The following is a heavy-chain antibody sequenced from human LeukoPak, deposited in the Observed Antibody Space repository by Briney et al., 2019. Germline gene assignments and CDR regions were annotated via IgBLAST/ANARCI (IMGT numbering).Heavy chain of an antibody. D-gene: IGHD1-26*01. CDR3: ARSLVVGATYPNH. J-gene: IGHJ5*02. Sequence: GGSLRLSCAASGFTFSSYGMTWVRQAPGKGLEWVSYISSSSSTIYYADSVKGRFTISRDNAKNSLYLQLNSLRAEDTAVYYCARSLVVGATYPNHWGQGTLVTVSS. V-gene: IGHV3-48*01. CDR1: GFTFSSYG. CDR2: ISSSSSTI.